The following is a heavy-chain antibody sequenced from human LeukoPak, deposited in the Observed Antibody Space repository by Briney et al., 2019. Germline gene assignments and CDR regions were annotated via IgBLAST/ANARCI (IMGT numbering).Heavy chain of an antibody. CDR3: AKDGELGYCSSTSCYELTYYFDY. V-gene: IGHV3-48*01. J-gene: IGHJ4*02. D-gene: IGHD2-2*01. CDR2: ISSSSSTI. Sequence: GGSLRLSCAASGFTFSSYSMNWVRQAPGKGLEWVSYISSSSSTIYYADSVKGRFTISRDNAKNSLYLQMNSLRAEDTAVYYCAKDGELGYCSSTSCYELTYYFDYWGQGTLVTVSS. CDR1: GFTFSSYS.